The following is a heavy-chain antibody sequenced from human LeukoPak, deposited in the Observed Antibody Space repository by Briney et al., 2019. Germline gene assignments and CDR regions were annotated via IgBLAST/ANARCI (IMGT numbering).Heavy chain of an antibody. D-gene: IGHD4-17*01. V-gene: IGHV3-23*01. J-gene: IGHJ6*03. CDR2: ISGGGGST. Sequence: GGSLRLSCAASGFTFSSYAMSWGHQAPGKGLEWVSGISGGGGSTYQADSVKGRFTISRDNSKNTLDLQMKSLRAEDTAVYYCAKSSAYGDYNPYYYYYYMDVWGKGTTVTVSS. CDR3: AKSSAYGDYNPYYYYYYMDV. CDR1: GFTFSSYA.